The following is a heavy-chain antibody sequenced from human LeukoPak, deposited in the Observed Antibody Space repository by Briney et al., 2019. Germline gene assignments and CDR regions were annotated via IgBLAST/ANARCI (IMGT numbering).Heavy chain of an antibody. CDR1: GFTFNSYA. D-gene: IGHD3-22*01. V-gene: IGHV3-48*04. Sequence: GGSLRLSCAASGFTFNSYAMSWVRQAPGKGLEWVSYISSSGSTVTYADSVKGRFTISRDSAKNSLYLQMNSLRAEDTAVYHCASLGRGYDDWHFDLWGRGTLVTVSS. CDR3: ASLGRGYDDWHFDL. CDR2: ISSSGSTV. J-gene: IGHJ2*01.